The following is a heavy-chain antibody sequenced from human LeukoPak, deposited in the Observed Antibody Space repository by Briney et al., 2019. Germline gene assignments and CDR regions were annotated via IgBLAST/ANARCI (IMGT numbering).Heavy chain of an antibody. Sequence: GGSLRLSCTASGFTFGDYAMSWVRQAPGKGLEWIGFIRTKAYGGATEYAASVKGRFTISRDDSKSIAYLQMNSLKTEDTAVYYCTRGGPGDYWGQGTLVTVSS. J-gene: IGHJ4*02. V-gene: IGHV3-49*04. CDR3: TRGGPGDY. D-gene: IGHD3-10*01. CDR1: GFTFGDYA. CDR2: IRTKAYGGAT.